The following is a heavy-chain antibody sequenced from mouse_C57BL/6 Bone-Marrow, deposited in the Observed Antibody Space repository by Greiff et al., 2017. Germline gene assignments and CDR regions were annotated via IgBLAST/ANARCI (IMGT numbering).Heavy chain of an antibody. Sequence: VQLQQSGAELARPGASVKLSCKASGYTFTSYGISWVKQRTGQGLEWIGEIYPRSGNTYYNEKFKGKATLTADKSSSTAYMELRSLTSEDSAVYFCASGYGSSYCYAMDYWGQGTSVTVSS. J-gene: IGHJ4*01. CDR1: GYTFTSYG. CDR2: IYPRSGNT. V-gene: IGHV1-81*01. CDR3: ASGYGSSYCYAMDY. D-gene: IGHD1-1*01.